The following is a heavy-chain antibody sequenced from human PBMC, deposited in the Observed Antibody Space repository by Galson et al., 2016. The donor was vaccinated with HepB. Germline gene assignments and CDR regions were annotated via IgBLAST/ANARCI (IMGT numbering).Heavy chain of an antibody. CDR1: GASISSDNW. V-gene: IGHV4-4*02. CDR3: ARDHSSGGTCMDV. J-gene: IGHJ6*02. D-gene: IGHD2-15*01. Sequence: SETLSLTCAVSGASISSDNWWSWVRQSPVKGLEWIGDIYHSGNTHYNPSLKSRVTMSVDKSNNRFSLKMISVTAADTAVYYCARDHSSGGTCMDVWGQGTTVTVSS. CDR2: IYHSGNT.